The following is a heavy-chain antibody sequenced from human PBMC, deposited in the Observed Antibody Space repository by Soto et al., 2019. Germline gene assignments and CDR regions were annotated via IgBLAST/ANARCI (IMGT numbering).Heavy chain of an antibody. CDR2: ISYDGSNK. J-gene: IGHJ4*02. CDR1: GFTFSSYA. V-gene: IGHV3-30-3*01. CDR3: ARTPTWVLVGPPLDY. Sequence: GGSLRLSCAASGFTFSSYAMHWVRQAPGKGLEWVAVISYDGSNKYYADSVKGRFTISRDNSKNTLYLQMNSLRAEDTAVYYCARTPTWVLVGPPLDYWGQGTLVTVSS. D-gene: IGHD2-8*02.